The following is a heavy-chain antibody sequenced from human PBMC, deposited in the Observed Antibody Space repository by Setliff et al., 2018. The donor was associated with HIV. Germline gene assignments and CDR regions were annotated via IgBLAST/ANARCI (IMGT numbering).Heavy chain of an antibody. CDR2: MYFSGNA. CDR1: GGSISSHY. Sequence: SETLSLTCSVSGGSISSHYWNWIRQAPGKGLEWIGTMYFSGNARISPFFKSRVTISVDTSKNQFSLKLSSVTAADTAVYYCARTRGRAPVSYYFDNWGQGRLVTVSS. D-gene: IGHD2-2*01. CDR3: ARTRGRAPVSYYFDN. V-gene: IGHV4-59*11. J-gene: IGHJ4*02.